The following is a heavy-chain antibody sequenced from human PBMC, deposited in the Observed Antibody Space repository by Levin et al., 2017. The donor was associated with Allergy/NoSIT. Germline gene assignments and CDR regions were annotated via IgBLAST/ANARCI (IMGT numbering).Heavy chain of an antibody. CDR1: GYSFSKCW. CDR3: ARLIGQIVGTAGPRAFDI. Sequence: GESLKISCKASGYSFSKCWVGWVRQMPGKGLEWMGVIYPDDSDTRYSPSFQGQVTISADRSINTAYLQWASPEASDTAMYYCARLIGQIVGTAGPRAFDIWGQGTMITVSS. V-gene: IGHV5-51*01. CDR2: IYPDDSDT. J-gene: IGHJ3*02. D-gene: IGHD2-21*02.